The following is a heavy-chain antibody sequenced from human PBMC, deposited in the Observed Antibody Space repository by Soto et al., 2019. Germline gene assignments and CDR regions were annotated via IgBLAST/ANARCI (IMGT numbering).Heavy chain of an antibody. Sequence: GGSLRLSCAASGFTFSSYGMHWVRQAPGKGLEWVAVIWYDGSNKYYADSVKGRFTISRDNSKNPLYLQMNSLRAEDTAVYYCARDSPMVRGVIGYFDYWGQGTLVTVSS. CDR1: GFTFSSYG. J-gene: IGHJ4*02. CDR2: IWYDGSNK. CDR3: ARDSPMVRGVIGYFDY. D-gene: IGHD3-10*01. V-gene: IGHV3-33*01.